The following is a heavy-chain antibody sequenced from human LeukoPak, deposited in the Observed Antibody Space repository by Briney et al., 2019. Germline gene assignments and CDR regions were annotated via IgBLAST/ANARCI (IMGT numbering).Heavy chain of an antibody. CDR2: ISAYNGNT. CDR1: GHTFTSYG. V-gene: IGHV1-18*01. D-gene: IGHD3-3*01. Sequence: SEKVSCKASGHTFTSYGISWVRQAPGQGLEWMGWISAYNGNTNYAQKLQGRVTMTTDTSTSTAYMELRSLRSDDTAVYYCARVGRSWSGHNYLDYRGQGTLVTVSS. J-gene: IGHJ4*02. CDR3: ARVGRSWSGHNYLDY.